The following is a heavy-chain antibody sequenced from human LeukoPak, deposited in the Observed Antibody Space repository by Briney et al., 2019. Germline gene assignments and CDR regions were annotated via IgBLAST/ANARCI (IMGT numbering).Heavy chain of an antibody. Sequence: GGSLRLSCAASGFTFSSYEMNWVRQAPGKGLEWVSSITSGSSYRFYADSVKGRFTISRDNAKDSLYLQMNSLRAEDTAVYYCARDPYSGSYGNYYYYFMDVWGKGTTVTISS. CDR2: ITSGSSYR. J-gene: IGHJ6*03. CDR3: ARDPYSGSYGNYYYYFMDV. CDR1: GFTFSSYE. D-gene: IGHD1-26*01. V-gene: IGHV3-21*01.